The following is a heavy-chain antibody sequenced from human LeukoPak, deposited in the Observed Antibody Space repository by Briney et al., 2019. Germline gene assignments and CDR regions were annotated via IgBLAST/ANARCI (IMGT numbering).Heavy chain of an antibody. CDR1: GYTFSSYD. CDR2: IHPKSGNT. CDR3: VRGGGDYDVLAGYYFDP. Sequence: ASVKVSCKASGYTFSSYDINWVRQATGQGLEWMGWIHPKSGNTNIGQKFQGRVTLTRDTSVSTGYMELNRLTSDDTALYYCVRGGGDYDVLAGYYFDPWGQGTLVTVSS. D-gene: IGHD3-9*01. J-gene: IGHJ5*02. V-gene: IGHV1-8*01.